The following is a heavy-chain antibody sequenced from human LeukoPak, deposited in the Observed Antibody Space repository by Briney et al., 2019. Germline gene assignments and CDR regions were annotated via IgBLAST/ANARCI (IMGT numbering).Heavy chain of an antibody. CDR3: ARDYTIFGVGGDYMDV. V-gene: IGHV4-59*01. D-gene: IGHD3-3*01. J-gene: IGHJ6*03. CDR1: GGSISSYY. Sequence: SETLSLTCTVSGGSISSYYWSWIRQPPGKGLEWIGYIYYSGSTNYNPSLKSRVTISVDTSKNQFSLKLSSVTAADTAVYYCARDYTIFGVGGDYMDVWGKGTTVTVSS. CDR2: IYYSGST.